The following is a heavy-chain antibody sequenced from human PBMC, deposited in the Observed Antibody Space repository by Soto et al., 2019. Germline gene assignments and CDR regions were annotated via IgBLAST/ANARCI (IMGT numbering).Heavy chain of an antibody. CDR1: GFTFSSYA. J-gene: IGHJ6*02. CDR3: ERRQIYTPMWGAESARGGMDV. CDR2: ISGSGGST. Sequence: QPGGSLRLSCAASGFTFSSYAMSWVRQAPGRGLEWVSAISGSGGSTYYADSVKGRFTISRDNSKNTLFLQMSSLRAEDTAVYYCERRQIYTPMWGAESARGGMDVCGQRTTVPVS. D-gene: IGHD3-16*01. V-gene: IGHV3-23*01.